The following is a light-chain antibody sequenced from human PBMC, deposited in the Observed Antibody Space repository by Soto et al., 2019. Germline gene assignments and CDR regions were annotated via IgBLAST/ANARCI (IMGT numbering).Light chain of an antibody. Sequence: QPVLTQPPSASGTPGQRVTISCSGSSSNIGSNTVTWYQHLPGTAPKLLIYSNDQPPSGVPDRFSGSKSGTSASLAISGLQSEDEADYYCASWDDSRKGVVFGGGTKLTVL. CDR1: SSNIGSNT. CDR2: SND. J-gene: IGLJ2*01. V-gene: IGLV1-44*01. CDR3: ASWDDSRKGVV.